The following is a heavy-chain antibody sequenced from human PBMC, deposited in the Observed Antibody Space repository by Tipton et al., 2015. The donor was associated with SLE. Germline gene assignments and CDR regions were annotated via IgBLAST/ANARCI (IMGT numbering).Heavy chain of an antibody. CDR2: INHSGST. D-gene: IGHD6-13*01. CDR1: GGSFSGYY. V-gene: IGHV4-34*01. CDR3: ARTAGRRDWFDP. Sequence: TLSLTCAVYGGSFSGYYWSWIRQPPGKGLEWIGEINHSGSTNYNPSLKSRVTISVDTSKNQFSLKLSSVTAADTAVYYCARTAGRRDWFDPWGQGTLVTVSS. J-gene: IGHJ5*02.